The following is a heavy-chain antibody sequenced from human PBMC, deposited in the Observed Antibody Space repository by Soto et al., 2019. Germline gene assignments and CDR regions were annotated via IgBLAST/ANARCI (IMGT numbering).Heavy chain of an antibody. CDR3: AREYTYGSEKLNWFDP. CDR1: GGSISSGGYY. Sequence: SETLSLTCTVSGGSISSGGYYWSWIRQHPGKGLEWIGYIYYSGSTYYNPSLKSRVTISVDTSKNQFSLKLSSVTAADTAVYYCAREYTYGSEKLNWFDPWGQGTLVTVSS. D-gene: IGHD3-10*01. CDR2: IYYSGST. J-gene: IGHJ5*02. V-gene: IGHV4-31*03.